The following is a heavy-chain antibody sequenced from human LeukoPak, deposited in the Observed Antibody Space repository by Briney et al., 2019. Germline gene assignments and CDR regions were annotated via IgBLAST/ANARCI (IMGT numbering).Heavy chain of an antibody. CDR2: IYSGGST. J-gene: IGHJ5*02. CDR1: GFTVSSNY. Sequence: TRGSLRLSCAASGFTVSSNYMSWVRQAPGKGLEWVSVIYSGGSTYYADSVKGRFTISRDNSKNTLYLQMNSLRAEDTAVYYCARDPGGRGWFDPWGQGTLVTVSS. D-gene: IGHD1-1*01. V-gene: IGHV3-66*02. CDR3: ARDPGGRGWFDP.